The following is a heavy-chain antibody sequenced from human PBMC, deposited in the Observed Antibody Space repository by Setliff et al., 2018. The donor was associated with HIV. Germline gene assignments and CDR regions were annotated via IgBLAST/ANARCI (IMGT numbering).Heavy chain of an antibody. J-gene: IGHJ4*02. Sequence: GGSLRLSCAASGFTFSSYSMYWVRQAPGKGLEWVSSISSSSSYIYYADSVKGRFTISRDNAKNSLYLQMNSLRAEDTAVYYCAKTQTVITVYGPFDSWGQGTPVTVSS. D-gene: IGHD4-4*01. V-gene: IGHV3-21*01. CDR3: AKTQTVITVYGPFDS. CDR2: ISSSSSYI. CDR1: GFTFSSYS.